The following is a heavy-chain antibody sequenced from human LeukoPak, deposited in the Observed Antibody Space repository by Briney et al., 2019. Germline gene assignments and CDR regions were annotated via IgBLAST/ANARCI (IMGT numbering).Heavy chain of an antibody. Sequence: PGGSLRLSCAASGFTFSNYAMSWARQAPGKGLEWVSAISGSGGSTYYADSVKGRFTISRDNSKNTLYLQMNSLRAEDTAVYYCAKFDISLDAFDIWGQGTMVTVSS. CDR1: GFTFSNYA. CDR3: AKFDISLDAFDI. CDR2: ISGSGGST. V-gene: IGHV3-23*01. D-gene: IGHD3-9*01. J-gene: IGHJ3*02.